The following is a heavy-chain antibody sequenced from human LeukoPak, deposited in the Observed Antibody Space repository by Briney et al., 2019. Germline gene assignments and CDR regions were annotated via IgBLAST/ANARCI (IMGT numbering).Heavy chain of an antibody. D-gene: IGHD6-13*01. CDR1: GGTFSSYA. J-gene: IGHJ4*02. CDR3: ASDRRQLDPIFDY. Sequence: ASVRLSCKAAGGTFSSYAISCVRQAPGHGLERMGRIIPIFGTANDAQKFQGRVTITTDESTSSAYMELSSLRSEDMAVYYCASDRRQLDPIFDYWGQGTLVTVSS. V-gene: IGHV1-69*05. CDR2: IIPIFGTA.